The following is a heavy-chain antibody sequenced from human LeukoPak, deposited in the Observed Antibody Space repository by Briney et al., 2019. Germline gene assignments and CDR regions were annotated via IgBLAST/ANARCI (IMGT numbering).Heavy chain of an antibody. V-gene: IGHV1-8*01. CDR2: MNPNSGNT. Sequence: ASVKVCCNASVYSFTSYDINRVRHGTGQGLDWMGWMNPNSGNTGYAQKFQGRVTMTRNTSISTAYMELSSLRSEDTAVYYCARGIMTTAQYHYYYIDVWGKGTTVIASS. CDR1: VYSFTSYD. J-gene: IGHJ6*03. CDR3: ARGIMTTAQYHYYYIDV. D-gene: IGHD4-11*01.